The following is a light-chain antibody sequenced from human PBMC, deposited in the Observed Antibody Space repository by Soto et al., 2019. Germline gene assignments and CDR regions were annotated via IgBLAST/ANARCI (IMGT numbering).Light chain of an antibody. V-gene: IGKV3-20*01. CDR1: QSVDSTY. CDR3: QYYDSFRP. Sequence: IGLKQSAGTLSLSPGERATLSCRASQSVDSTYLTWYQQKPGQAPRLLIYGASGRATGIPDRFSGSGSGTDFTLTISRLEPEDFAVYFCQYYDSFRPFGQGTKVDI. J-gene: IGKJ1*01. CDR2: GAS.